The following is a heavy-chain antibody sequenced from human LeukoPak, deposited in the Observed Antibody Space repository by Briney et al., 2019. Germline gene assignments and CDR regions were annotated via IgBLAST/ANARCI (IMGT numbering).Heavy chain of an antibody. CDR2: ISYDAANK. CDR3: AREDQQLADY. Sequence: GGSLRLACAASGFIFSSYAMHWVRQAPGKGLEWVAVISYDAANKYSADSVRRRFIISRDNSKKTLYLEMNSLKTDDTAVYYCAREDQQLADYWGQGTLVTVSS. D-gene: IGHD6-13*01. CDR1: GFIFSSYA. V-gene: IGHV3-30-3*01. J-gene: IGHJ4*02.